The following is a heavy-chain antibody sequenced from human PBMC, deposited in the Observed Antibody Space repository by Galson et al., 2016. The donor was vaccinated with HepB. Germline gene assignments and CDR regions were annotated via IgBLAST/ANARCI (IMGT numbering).Heavy chain of an antibody. CDR2: ISDSGST. J-gene: IGHJ3*02. CDR1: GDSISRRSSY. CDR3: ARVGDIVVTVDLTPGGVFDT. D-gene: IGHD2-15*01. V-gene: IGHV4-31*03. Sequence: TLSLTCTVSGDSISRRSSYWSWIRQQPGKALEWMGYISDSGSTHYNPSLKSRVNISLDTSKNEFHVILRSVTAADTAAYYCARVGDIVVTVDLTPGGVFDTRGQGTLVTVSS.